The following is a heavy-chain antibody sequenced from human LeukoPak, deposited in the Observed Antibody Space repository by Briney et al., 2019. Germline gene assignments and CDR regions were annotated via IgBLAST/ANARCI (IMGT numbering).Heavy chain of an antibody. D-gene: IGHD6-13*01. V-gene: IGHV3-21*01. CDR3: ARDGAAAGNHFGVTDAFDI. Sequence: GGSLRLSCAASGFTFSSYWMSWVRQAPGKGLEWVSSISSSSSYIYYADSVKGRFTISRDNAKNSLYLQMNSLRAEDTAVYYCARDGAAAGNHFGVTDAFDIWGQGTMVTVSS. J-gene: IGHJ3*02. CDR2: ISSSSSYI. CDR1: GFTFSSYW.